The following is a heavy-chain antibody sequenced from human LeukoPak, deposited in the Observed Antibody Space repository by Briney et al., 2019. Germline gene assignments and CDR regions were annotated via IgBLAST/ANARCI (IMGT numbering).Heavy chain of an antibody. V-gene: IGHV4-34*01. J-gene: IGHJ6*03. CDR3: ARGRRVVGATTFRYYYYMDV. Sequence: PSETLSLTCAVYGGSFSGYYWSWIRQPPGKGLEWIGEINHSGSTNYNPSLTSRVTISVDTSKNQFSLKLSSVTAADTAVYYCARGRRVVGATTFRYYYYMDVWGKGTTVTVSS. CDR2: INHSGST. D-gene: IGHD1-26*01. CDR1: GGSFSGYY.